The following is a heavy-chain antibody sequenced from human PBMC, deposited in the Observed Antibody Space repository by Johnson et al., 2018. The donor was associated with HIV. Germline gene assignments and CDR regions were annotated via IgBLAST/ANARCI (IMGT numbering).Heavy chain of an antibody. J-gene: IGHJ3*02. Sequence: QVQLVESGGGVVQPGRSLRLSCAASGFTFDDYAMHWVRQAPGKGLEWVAAMWYDGSNKYYADSVKGRFTISRDNSKNTLYLQMNSLRAEDTAVYYCARDSGRDSSSWATFGAFDIWGQGTMVTVSS. D-gene: IGHD6-13*01. V-gene: IGHV3-30*04. CDR2: MWYDGSNK. CDR1: GFTFDDYA. CDR3: ARDSGRDSSSWATFGAFDI.